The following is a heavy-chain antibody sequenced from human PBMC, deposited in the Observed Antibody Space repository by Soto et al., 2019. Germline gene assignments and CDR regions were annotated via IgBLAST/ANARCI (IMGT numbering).Heavy chain of an antibody. CDR2: ISPYFGTA. D-gene: IGHD1-1*01. J-gene: IGHJ4*02. CDR1: GYTFTSYG. Sequence: GASVKVSCKASGYTFTSYGISWVRQAPGQGLEWMGGISPYFGTANYAQKFQGRVTITADESTSTAYMELSSLRSEDTAVYYCARGSSTGTTVYWGQGTLVTVSS. CDR3: ARGSSTGTTVY. V-gene: IGHV1-69*13.